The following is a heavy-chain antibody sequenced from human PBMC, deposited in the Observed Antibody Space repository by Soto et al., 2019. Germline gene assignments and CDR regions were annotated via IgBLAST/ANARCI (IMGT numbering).Heavy chain of an antibody. Sequence: VESLKISCNGSGDTFATNWIGWVRQTPGKGLEWMGIIYPGDSDTRYSPSFQGQVTISADKSISTAYLQWTSLKASDTAMYYCARQTPVATVFDYWGQGTPVTVSS. CDR3: ARQTPVATVFDY. CDR2: IYPGDSDT. V-gene: IGHV5-51*01. D-gene: IGHD2-21*02. CDR1: GDTFATNW. J-gene: IGHJ4*02.